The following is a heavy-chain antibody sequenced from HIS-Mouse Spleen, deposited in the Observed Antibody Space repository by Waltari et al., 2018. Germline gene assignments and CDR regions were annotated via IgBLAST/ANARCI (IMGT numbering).Heavy chain of an antibody. J-gene: IGHJ2*01. D-gene: IGHD6-13*01. Sequence: QLQLQESRPGLVKPSETLSLTCTVSGGSISSSSYHWVWIRQPPGKGLEWIGSIYYSGSTYYNPSLKSRVTISVDTSKNQFSLKLSSVTAADTAVYYCAREIPYSSSWYDWYFDLWGRGTLVTVSS. CDR1: GGSISSSSYH. CDR3: AREIPYSSSWYDWYFDL. CDR2: IYYSGST. V-gene: IGHV4-39*07.